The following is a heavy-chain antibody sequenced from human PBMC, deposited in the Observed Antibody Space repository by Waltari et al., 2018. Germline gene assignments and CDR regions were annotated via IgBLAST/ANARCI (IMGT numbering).Heavy chain of an antibody. Sequence: QVQLQESGPGLVKPSETLSLTCAVSGYSISSGYYWGWIRQPPGKGLEWIGGSNHSGSTYYNPSLKSRVTILVDTSKNQFSLILSSVTAADTAVYYCARRVSIAAQYYFDYWGQGTLVTVSS. D-gene: IGHD6-6*01. J-gene: IGHJ4*02. CDR2: SNHSGST. CDR3: ARRVSIAAQYYFDY. CDR1: GYSISSGYY. V-gene: IGHV4-38-2*01.